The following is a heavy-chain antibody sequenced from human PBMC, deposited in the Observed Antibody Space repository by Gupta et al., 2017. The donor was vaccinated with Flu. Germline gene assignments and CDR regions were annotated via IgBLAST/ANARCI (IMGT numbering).Heavy chain of an antibody. J-gene: IGHJ4*02. Sequence: VLNFTNYAMNWVRQAPGKGLEWVSSVSGSGAGTYADSVKGRFTISRDNSKNTFYLQMNSLRAEDTAVYYCFYDSSGYYLDYWGQGTLVTVSS. CDR3: FYDSSGYYLDY. CDR2: VSGSGAGT. CDR1: VLNFTNYA. D-gene: IGHD3-22*01. V-gene: IGHV3-23*01.